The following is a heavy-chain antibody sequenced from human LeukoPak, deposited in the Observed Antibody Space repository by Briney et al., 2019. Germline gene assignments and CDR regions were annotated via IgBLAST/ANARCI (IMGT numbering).Heavy chain of an antibody. CDR1: GDSIGRYY. V-gene: IGHV4-59*01. CDR3: ARAPGYCSGGSCSNWFDP. Sequence: SETLSLTCTVTGDSIGRYYWNWIRQPPGKGPEWIGYIDDSGRTNYNPSLKSRVTISKDTSRNQFSLKLSSVTAADTAVYYCARAPGYCSGGSCSNWFDPWGQGTLVTVSS. J-gene: IGHJ5*02. D-gene: IGHD2-15*01. CDR2: IDDSGRT.